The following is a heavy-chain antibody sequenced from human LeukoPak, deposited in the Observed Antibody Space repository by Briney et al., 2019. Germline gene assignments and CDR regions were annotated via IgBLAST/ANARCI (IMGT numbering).Heavy chain of an antibody. D-gene: IGHD5-24*01. J-gene: IGHJ4*02. CDR3: AKDGRDGYNYPSYYFDY. V-gene: IGHV3-30*18. CDR2: ISYDGSRK. Sequence: PGGSLRLSCAASGFTFSAYGIHWVRQAPGKGLEWVAVISYDGSRKHYADSVKGRFTISRDNSKNTLYLQMNSLRAEDTAVYYCAKDGRDGYNYPSYYFDYWGQGILVTVSS. CDR1: GFTFSAYG.